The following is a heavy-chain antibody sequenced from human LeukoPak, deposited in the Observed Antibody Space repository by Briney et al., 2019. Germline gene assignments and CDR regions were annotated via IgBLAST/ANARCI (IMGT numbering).Heavy chain of an antibody. Sequence: SETLSLTCAVYGGSFSGYYWSWIRQPPGKGLEWIGEINHSGSTNYNPSLKSRVTISVDTSKNQFSLKLSSVTAADTAVYYCARGIYCSSTSCYNVLDCWGQGTLVTVSS. CDR1: GGSFSGYY. J-gene: IGHJ4*02. D-gene: IGHD2-2*02. CDR2: INHSGST. V-gene: IGHV4-34*01. CDR3: ARGIYCSSTSCYNVLDC.